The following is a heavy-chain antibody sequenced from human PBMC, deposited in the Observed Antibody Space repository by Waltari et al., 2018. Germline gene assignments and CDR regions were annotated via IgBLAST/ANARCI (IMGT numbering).Heavy chain of an antibody. CDR3: ARAVAGTRNWFDP. V-gene: IGHV3-74*01. Sequence: EVQLVESGVGLVQPGRSLRLYCAASGFTFRRSWMTWVSQTPGKGLVSVSRINSDGSSTSYADSVKGRFTISRDNEVTRSALYLQMNRLRADDTAVYYCARAVAGTRNWFDPWGQGTLVTVSS. CDR1: GFTFRRSW. D-gene: IGHD6-19*01. CDR2: INSDGSST. J-gene: IGHJ5*02.